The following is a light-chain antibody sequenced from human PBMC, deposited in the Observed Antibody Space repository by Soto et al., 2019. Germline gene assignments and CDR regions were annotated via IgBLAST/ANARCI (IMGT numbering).Light chain of an antibody. CDR2: DVT. J-gene: IGLJ2*01. CDR1: SSDVGAYNY. CDR3: SSFTSNSILV. Sequence: QAVVTQPASMSGSPGQSITISCTGTSSDVGAYNYVSWYQQHPGKAPKLMIYDVTDRPSGVSNRFSASKSGSTASLTISGLRAEDEADYYCSSFTSNSILVFGGGTKLTVL. V-gene: IGLV2-14*03.